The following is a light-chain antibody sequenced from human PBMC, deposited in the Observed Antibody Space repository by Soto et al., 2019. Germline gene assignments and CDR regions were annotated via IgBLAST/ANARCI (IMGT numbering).Light chain of an antibody. CDR3: QQYNNWPRT. V-gene: IGKV3-15*01. CDR2: YAS. J-gene: IGKJ2*01. Sequence: EIMMTQSPATLSVSPGERATVSCRASQSVRNNLAWYQQRRGQAPRLLIYYASTRATGVPARFSGSGSGTEFTLTITSLQSEDFAVYYCQQYNNWPRTFGQGTKLEIK. CDR1: QSVRNN.